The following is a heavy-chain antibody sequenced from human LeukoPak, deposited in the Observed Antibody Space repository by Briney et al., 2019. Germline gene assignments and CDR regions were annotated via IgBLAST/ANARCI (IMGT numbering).Heavy chain of an antibody. CDR1: GGSISSGGYY. V-gene: IGHV4-31*03. Sequence: SQTLSLTCTVSGGSISSGGYYWSWIRQHPGKGLEWIGYIYYSGSTYYNPSLKSRVTISVDTSKNQFSLKLSSVTAADTAVYYCARVLPKFVGATGWFDPWGQGTLVTVSS. J-gene: IGHJ5*02. CDR3: ARVLPKFVGATGWFDP. CDR2: IYYSGST. D-gene: IGHD1-26*01.